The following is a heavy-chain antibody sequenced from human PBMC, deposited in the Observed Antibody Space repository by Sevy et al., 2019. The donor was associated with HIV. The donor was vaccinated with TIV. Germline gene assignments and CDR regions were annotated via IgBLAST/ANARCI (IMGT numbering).Heavy chain of an antibody. CDR2: ISWDGGST. D-gene: IGHD4-17*01. Sequence: GGSLRLSCAASGFTFDDYSLHWVRQAPGKGLEWVSLISWDGGSTYYADSVRGRFTVSRDNSENSLYLQMNSLTTADTALYYCAKGSTTVTTSGGFDYWGQGTLVTVSS. J-gene: IGHJ4*02. CDR1: GFTFDDYS. V-gene: IGHV3-43*01. CDR3: AKGSTTVTTSGGFDY.